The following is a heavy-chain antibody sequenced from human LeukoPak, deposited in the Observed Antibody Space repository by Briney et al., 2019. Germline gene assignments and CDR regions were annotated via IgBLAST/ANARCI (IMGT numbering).Heavy chain of an antibody. CDR3: AKEGGYSYGFGIGDDALDI. D-gene: IGHD5-18*01. J-gene: IGHJ3*02. Sequence: GGSPRLSCAASGLTFSSYGMHWVRQAPGKGLEWVTSIQDDGNKKYYADSVKGRFSISRYNPNNTLFLQMNSLRAEDTAVYYCAKEGGYSYGFGIGDDALDIWGQGTMVTVSS. V-gene: IGHV3-30*02. CDR2: IQDDGNKK. CDR1: GLTFSSYG.